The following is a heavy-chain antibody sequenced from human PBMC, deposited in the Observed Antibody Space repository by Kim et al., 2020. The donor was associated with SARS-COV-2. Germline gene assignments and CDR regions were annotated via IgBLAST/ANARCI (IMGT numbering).Heavy chain of an antibody. Sequence: ASVKVSCKASGYTFTSYGISWVRQAPGQGREWMGWISAYNGNTNYAQKLQGRVTMTTDTSTSTAYMELRSLRSDDTAVYYCARDRRITIFGVVTHGYYYYYMDVWGKGTTVTVSS. CDR2: ISAYNGNT. V-gene: IGHV1-18*01. J-gene: IGHJ6*03. D-gene: IGHD3-3*01. CDR1: GYTFTSYG. CDR3: ARDRRITIFGVVTHGYYYYYMDV.